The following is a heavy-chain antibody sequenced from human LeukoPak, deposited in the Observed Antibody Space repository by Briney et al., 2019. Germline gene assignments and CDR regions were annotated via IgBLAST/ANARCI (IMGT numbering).Heavy chain of an antibody. J-gene: IGHJ3*02. CDR3: ARPHSSTDFYAFDI. CDR1: GYSISSGYY. CDR2: IRTSGST. Sequence: PSETLSLTCTVSGYSISSGYYWGWIRQPPGKGLEWIGYIRTSGSTNYSPSLASRVTMSVDTSKNQISLKLRSVTAADTAVYYCARPHSSTDFYAFDIWGQGTMVTVSS. D-gene: IGHD2-2*01. V-gene: IGHV4-38-2*02.